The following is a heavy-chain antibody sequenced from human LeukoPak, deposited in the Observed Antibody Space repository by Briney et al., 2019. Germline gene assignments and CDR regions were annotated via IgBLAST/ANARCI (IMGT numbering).Heavy chain of an antibody. J-gene: IGHJ3*02. D-gene: IGHD1-1*01. CDR1: GGTFISYA. Sequence: GASVKVSCKASGGTFISYAISWVRQAPGQGLEWMGRIIPIFGIANYAQKFQGRVTITADKSTSTAYMELSSLRSEDTAVYYCASLEGALPDLGDAFDIWGQGTMVTVSS. CDR2: IIPIFGIA. CDR3: ASLEGALPDLGDAFDI. V-gene: IGHV1-69*04.